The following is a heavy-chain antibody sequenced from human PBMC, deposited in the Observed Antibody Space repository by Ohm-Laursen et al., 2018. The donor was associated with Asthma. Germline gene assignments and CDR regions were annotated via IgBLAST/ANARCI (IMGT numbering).Heavy chain of an antibody. CDR3: TTDPGRITMIRGTY. Sequence: SLRLSCTASGFTFSDVWMTWVRQAPGRGLECVALIKKTASGATTEYAAPVKGRFTISRDDSKNTLYLQMNSLKTEDTGVYYCTTDPGRITMIRGTYWGQGTLVTVSS. V-gene: IGHV3-15*01. CDR2: IKKTASGATT. D-gene: IGHD3-10*01. CDR1: GFTFSDVW. J-gene: IGHJ4*02.